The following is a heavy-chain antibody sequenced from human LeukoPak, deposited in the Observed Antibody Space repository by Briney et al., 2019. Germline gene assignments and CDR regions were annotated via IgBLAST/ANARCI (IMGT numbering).Heavy chain of an antibody. J-gene: IGHJ4*02. D-gene: IGHD2-8*01. Sequence: PSETLSLTCTVSGGSIGSSSYDWGWIRQPPGKGLEWIGSIYYSGTTYYNPPLKSRVTISVDASKDQVSLKLNSVTAADTAVYYCARLFPSCTKTTCDFDYWGQGTLVSVSS. CDR3: ARLFPSCTKTTCDFDY. CDR1: GGSIGSSSYD. CDR2: IYYSGTT. V-gene: IGHV4-39*01.